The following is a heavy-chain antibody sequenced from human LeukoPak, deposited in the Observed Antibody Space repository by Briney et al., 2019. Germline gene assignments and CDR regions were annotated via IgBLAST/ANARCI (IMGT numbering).Heavy chain of an antibody. CDR2: ISAFNGET. J-gene: IGHJ4*02. D-gene: IGHD3-16*02. CDR3: AGDPSNTSGRYTYFDY. Sequence: GASVKVSCKTYGYTFTSHGISWVRQAPGQGLEWMGWISAFNGETHYAQNLQGRVTMTTDTSTRTAYMELRSLRFDDTAVYYCAGDPSNTSGRYTYFDYWGQGTLVTVSS. CDR1: GYTFTSHG. V-gene: IGHV1-18*01.